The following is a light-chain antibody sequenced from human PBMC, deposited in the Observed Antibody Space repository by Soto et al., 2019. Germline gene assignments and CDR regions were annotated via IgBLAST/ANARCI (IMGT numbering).Light chain of an antibody. J-gene: IGKJ2*01. V-gene: IGKV1-27*01. CDR1: QGISNY. Sequence: DIQMTQSPSSLSASVGDRVTITCRASQGISNYLAWYQQKPGKVPKLLIYAASTLQSGVPSRFSGSGSGTDFTLTITSLQTEYVATYYCQKYNSATNTFGAGTKLEIK. CDR2: AAS. CDR3: QKYNSATNT.